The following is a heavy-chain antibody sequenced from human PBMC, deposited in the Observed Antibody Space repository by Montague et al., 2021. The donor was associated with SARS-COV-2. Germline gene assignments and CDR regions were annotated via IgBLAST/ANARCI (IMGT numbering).Heavy chain of an antibody. D-gene: IGHD3-3*01. CDR2: INHSGST. CDR1: CGSFSGYN. J-gene: IGHJ4*02. CDR3: AREYQLRFLEWSSRQSTFDY. Sequence: SETLSLTCAVYCGSFSGYNWSWIRQPPGKGLEWIGAINHSGSTNYNPSLKSRVTISVDTSKNQFSLKLSSVTAADTAVYYCAREYQLRFLEWSSRQSTFDYWGQGTLVTVSS. V-gene: IGHV4-34*01.